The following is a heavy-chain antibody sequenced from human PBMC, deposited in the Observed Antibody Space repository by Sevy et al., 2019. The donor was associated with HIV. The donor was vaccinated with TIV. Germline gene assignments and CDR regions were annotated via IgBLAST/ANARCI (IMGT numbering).Heavy chain of an antibody. CDR2: IYYTGSA. CDR3: ASGSGSYYDASHI. J-gene: IGHJ3*02. D-gene: IGHD1-26*01. CDR1: GGSISGNF. Sequence: SETLSLTCPVSGGSISGNFWTWIRQPPGKGLEWIGYIYYTGSANSNPTLKSRVSIALDTSKNQFSLRLNSVTAADTAVYYCASGSGSYYDASHIWGQGTMVTVSS. V-gene: IGHV4-59*01.